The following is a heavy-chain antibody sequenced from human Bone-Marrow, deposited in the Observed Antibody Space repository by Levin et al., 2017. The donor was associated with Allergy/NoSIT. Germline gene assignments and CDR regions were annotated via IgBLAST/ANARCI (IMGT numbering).Heavy chain of an antibody. D-gene: IGHD2-2*01. Sequence: GGSLRLSCAASGFSFSAYNMNWFRQAPGKGLEWVSSISSSSAYIYYVDSVKGRFTISRDNAKNSLYLQMNSLRAEDTAVYYCARTIGFCSSTSCRGDYWGQGTLVNVS. V-gene: IGHV3-21*01. CDR2: ISSSSAYI. CDR1: GFSFSAYN. J-gene: IGHJ4*02. CDR3: ARTIGFCSSTSCRGDY.